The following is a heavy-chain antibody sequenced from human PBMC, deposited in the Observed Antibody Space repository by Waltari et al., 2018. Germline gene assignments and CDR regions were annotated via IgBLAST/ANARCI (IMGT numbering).Heavy chain of an antibody. J-gene: IGHJ3*02. CDR3: ARIRDCGSTSCYTDAFDI. CDR1: GGSISSGSYY. Sequence: QVQLQESGPGLVKPSQTLSLTCTVSGGSISSGSYYWSWIRKPAGKGLEWIGRIYTSGSTNYNPSLKSRVTISVDTSKNQFSLKLSSVTAADTAVYYCARIRDCGSTSCYTDAFDIWGQGTMVTVSS. V-gene: IGHV4-61*02. CDR2: IYTSGST. D-gene: IGHD2-2*02.